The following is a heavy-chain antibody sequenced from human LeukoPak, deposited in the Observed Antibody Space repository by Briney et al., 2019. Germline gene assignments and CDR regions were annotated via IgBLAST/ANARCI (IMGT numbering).Heavy chain of an antibody. CDR1: GGSITGYY. Sequence: TSETLSLTCTVSGGSITGYYWSWIRQPPGKGLEWIGNIHYSGGPKYNPSLKSRVTVSVDTSKNQFSLNLSSLTAADTAVYYCARLVGKWGFDFWGQGTLVTVSS. CDR3: ARLVGKWGFDF. CDR2: IHYSGGP. D-gene: IGHD3-16*01. J-gene: IGHJ4*02. V-gene: IGHV4-59*08.